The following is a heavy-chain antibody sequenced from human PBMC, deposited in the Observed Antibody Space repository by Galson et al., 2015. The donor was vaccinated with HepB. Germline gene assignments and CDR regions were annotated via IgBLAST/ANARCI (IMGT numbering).Heavy chain of an antibody. CDR1: GFTFSSYG. CDR2: IYHIGST. D-gene: IGHD3-10*01. CDR3: ARDRGLAYYYGSGSPHDAFDI. V-gene: IGHV4-4*02. J-gene: IGHJ3*02. Sequence: SLRLSCAASGFTFSSYGMHWVRQPPGKGLEWIGEIYHIGSTNYNPSLKSRVTILVDKSKNQFSLNLSSVTAADTAVYYCARDRGLAYYYGSGSPHDAFDIWGQGTMVTVSS.